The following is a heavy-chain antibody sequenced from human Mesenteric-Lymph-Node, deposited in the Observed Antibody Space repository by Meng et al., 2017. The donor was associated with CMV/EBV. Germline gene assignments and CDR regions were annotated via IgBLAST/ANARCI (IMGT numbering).Heavy chain of an antibody. D-gene: IGHD6-19*01. CDR2: VHYTGST. CDR3: ARPFPSWQSPRLDPFGA. V-gene: IGHV4-39*01. J-gene: IGHJ5*02. CDR1: GDSISSFYY. Sequence: QAQSRESGPGQVKPSETLSLTCTVSGDSISSFYYWGWIRQPPGRGLEWIGSVHYTGSTYYSPSLKSRVTVSVDTSKNQFSLRLTSVTAADTAVYYCARPFPSWQSPRLDPFGAWGQGTLVTVSS.